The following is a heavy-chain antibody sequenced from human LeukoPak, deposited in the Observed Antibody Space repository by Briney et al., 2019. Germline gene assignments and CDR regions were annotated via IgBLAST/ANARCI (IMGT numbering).Heavy chain of an antibody. CDR2: TYYRSKWYN. CDR1: GDSVSSNSAA. J-gene: IGHJ4*02. Sequence: SQTLSLTCAISGDSVSSNSAAWNWIRQSPSRGLEWLGRTYYRSKWYNDYAVSVKSRITINPDTSKNQFSLKLSSVTAADTAVYYCARLSGYSGYEPSSLDYWGQGTLVTVSS. CDR3: ARLSGYSGYEPSSLDY. D-gene: IGHD5-12*01. V-gene: IGHV6-1*01.